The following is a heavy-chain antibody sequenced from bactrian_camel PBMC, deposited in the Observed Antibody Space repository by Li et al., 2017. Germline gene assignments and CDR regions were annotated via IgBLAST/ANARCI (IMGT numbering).Heavy chain of an antibody. CDR2: IDSDGTT. CDR3: AASLRRRESRLDWESYNY. D-gene: IGHD8*01. Sequence: QVQLVESGGGSVQTGGSLRLSCAAHGYTSTSYCMAWFRQTPGKEREEVASIDSDGTTYYAESVKGRSTISQDNAANTLYLQMDTLKQEDTAMYSCAASLRRRESRLDWESYNYRGRGTQVTVS. V-gene: IGHV3S55*01. CDR1: GYTSTSYC. J-gene: IGHJ4*01.